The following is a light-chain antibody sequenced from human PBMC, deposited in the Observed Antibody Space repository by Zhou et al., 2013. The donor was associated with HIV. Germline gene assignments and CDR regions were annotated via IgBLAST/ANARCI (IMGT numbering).Light chain of an antibody. Sequence: DIQMTQSPSTLSASVGDRVTITCRASQSISSWLAWYQQKPGKAPKVLIYKASSLESGVPSRFSGSGSGTEFTLTISSLQPDDFATYYCQQYNGYPLTFGGGPRWRSN. CDR2: KAS. CDR3: QQYNGYPLT. V-gene: IGKV1-5*03. CDR1: QSISSW. J-gene: IGKJ4*01.